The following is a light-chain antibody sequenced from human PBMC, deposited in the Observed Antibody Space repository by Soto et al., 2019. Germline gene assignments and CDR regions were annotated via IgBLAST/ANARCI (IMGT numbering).Light chain of an antibody. Sequence: EIVLTQSPGTLSLSPGESAALSCRASQSVSNNFVAWCQRKSGQAPRLLIYGASYRATDIPYRFTGSGSGTDFTLTITRLEPDDFAVYYCQQYGGSPPTFGQGTKVEVK. J-gene: IGKJ1*01. CDR1: QSVSNNF. V-gene: IGKV3-20*01. CDR3: QQYGGSPPT. CDR2: GAS.